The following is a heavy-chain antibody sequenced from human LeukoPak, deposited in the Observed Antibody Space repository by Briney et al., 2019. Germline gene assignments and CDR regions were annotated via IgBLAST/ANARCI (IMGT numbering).Heavy chain of an antibody. CDR3: AKDSTISMVRGIRRFDP. Sequence: GGSLRLSCAASEFTLRKYAMSWLRQAPGKGLEWVSEISGSGNGTEYADSVKGRFSVSRDNSKNTLFLQMNSLRAEDTAVYFCAKDSTISMVRGIRRFDPWGQGTLVIVSS. CDR1: EFTLRKYA. J-gene: IGHJ5*02. V-gene: IGHV3-23*01. CDR2: ISGSGNGT. D-gene: IGHD3-10*01.